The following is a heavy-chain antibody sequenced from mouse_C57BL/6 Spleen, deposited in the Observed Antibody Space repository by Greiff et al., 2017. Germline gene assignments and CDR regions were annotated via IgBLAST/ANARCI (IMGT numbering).Heavy chain of an antibody. CDR2: LWSGGST. CDR3: ARNDYGSSYVGFAY. J-gene: IGHJ3*01. V-gene: IGHV2-2*01. D-gene: IGHD1-1*01. Sequence: VQLQQSGPGLVQPSQSLSITCKVSGFSLTSYGVHWVRQSPGKGLEWLGVLWSGGSTDYNEAFISRLSISKDNYKSQLFFKMNSLQADDTAIYYSARNDYGSSYVGFAYWGQGTLVTVSA. CDR1: GFSLTSYG.